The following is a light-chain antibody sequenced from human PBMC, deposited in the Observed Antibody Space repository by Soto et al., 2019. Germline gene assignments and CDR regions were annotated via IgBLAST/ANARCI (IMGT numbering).Light chain of an antibody. CDR2: GAS. CDR3: QQYDNWPLT. J-gene: IGKJ4*01. CDR1: QSVRTSY. V-gene: IGKV3-20*01. Sequence: EIVLTQSPGTLSLSPVERATLSCRASQSVRTSYLAWYQQKPGQPPRLLIYGASSRATGIPDRFSGSGSGTDFTLTISSLQSEDFAAYYCQQYDNWPLTFGGGNKVDI.